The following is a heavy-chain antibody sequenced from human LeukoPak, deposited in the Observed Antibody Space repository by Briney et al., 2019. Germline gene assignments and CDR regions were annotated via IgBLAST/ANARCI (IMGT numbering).Heavy chain of an antibody. CDR1: GFTFGPYT. CDR3: ARVGGYCSSTSCFDY. J-gene: IGHJ4*02. Sequence: GGSLRLSCAASGFTFGPYTMNWVRQAPGKGLEWVSYISSSSDTIYYADSVKGRFTISRDNAKNSLYLQMNSLRAEDTAVYYCARVGGYCSSTSCFDYWGQGTLVTVSS. D-gene: IGHD2-2*01. CDR2: ISSSSDTI. V-gene: IGHV3-48*04.